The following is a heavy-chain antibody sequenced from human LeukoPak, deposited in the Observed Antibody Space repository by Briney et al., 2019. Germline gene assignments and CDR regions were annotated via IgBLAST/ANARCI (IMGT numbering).Heavy chain of an antibody. Sequence: SETLSLTCAVYGGSFSGYYCSWIRQPPGKGLGWIGEINHSGSTNYNPSLKSRVTISVDTSKNQFSLKLSSVTAADTAVYYCAREAAAAGTTYWYFDLWGRGTLVTVSS. D-gene: IGHD6-13*01. CDR1: GGSFSGYY. V-gene: IGHV4-34*01. CDR3: AREAAAAGTTYWYFDL. CDR2: INHSGST. J-gene: IGHJ2*01.